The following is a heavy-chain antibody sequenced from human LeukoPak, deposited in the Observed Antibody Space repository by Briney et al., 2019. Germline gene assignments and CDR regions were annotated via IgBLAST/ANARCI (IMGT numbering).Heavy chain of an antibody. CDR2: IYYNGST. D-gene: IGHD2-8*02. CDR3: ARDRRYYHGTGGQFDY. CDR1: GRSIGTYY. Sequence: PSETLSLTCTVSGRSIGTYYWNWIRQPPGKGLEWIGYIYYNGSTNYNPSLKSRVTISVDTSKNRFSLKLSSVTAADTAVYYCARDRRYYHGTGGQFDYWGQGTLVTVSS. V-gene: IGHV4-59*01. J-gene: IGHJ4*02.